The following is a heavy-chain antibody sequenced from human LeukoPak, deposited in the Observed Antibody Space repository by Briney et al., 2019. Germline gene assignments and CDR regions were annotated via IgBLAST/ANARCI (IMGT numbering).Heavy chain of an antibody. Sequence: GGSLRLSCAASGFTFSSYWMSWVRQAPGKGREWVANIKQDGSEKYYVDSVKGRFTISRDNAKNSLYLQMNSLRAEDTAVYYCAREAGGGSYQLWGQGTLVTVSS. J-gene: IGHJ4*02. V-gene: IGHV3-7*01. CDR1: GFTFSSYW. D-gene: IGHD1-26*01. CDR2: IKQDGSEK. CDR3: AREAGGGSYQL.